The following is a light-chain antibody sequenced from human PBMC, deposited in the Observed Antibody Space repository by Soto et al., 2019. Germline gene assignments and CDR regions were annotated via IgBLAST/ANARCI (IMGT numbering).Light chain of an antibody. Sequence: DIQMTQSPSTLSASVGDRVTITCRASQSISSWLAWYQQKPGKAPKLLIYKASSLESGVPSRFSGSGSGTEXTLTISSLQXXDFATYYCQQYNSYPYTFGQGTKLEIK. CDR3: QQYNSYPYT. V-gene: IGKV1-5*03. CDR2: KAS. J-gene: IGKJ2*01. CDR1: QSISSW.